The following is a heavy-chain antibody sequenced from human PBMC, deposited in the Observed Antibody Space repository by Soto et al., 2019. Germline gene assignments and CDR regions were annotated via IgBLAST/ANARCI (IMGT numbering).Heavy chain of an antibody. V-gene: IGHV3-23*01. CDR3: AKDRPSYYYDSSGYYLC. CDR2: ISGSGGST. D-gene: IGHD3-22*01. J-gene: IGHJ4*02. Sequence: GGSLRLSCAASGFTFSSYAMSWVRQAPGKGLEWVSAISGSGGSTYYADSVKGRFTISRDNSKNTLYLQMNSLRAEDTAVYYCAKDRPSYYYDSSGYYLCWGQGTLVTVS. CDR1: GFTFSSYA.